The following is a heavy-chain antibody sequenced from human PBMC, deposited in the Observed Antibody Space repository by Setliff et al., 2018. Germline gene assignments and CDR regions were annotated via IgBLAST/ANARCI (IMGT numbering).Heavy chain of an antibody. CDR1: GYTFTSYD. J-gene: IGHJ4*02. D-gene: IGHD4-4*01. Sequence: ASVKVSCKASGYTFTSYDMHWVRQAPGQRLEWMGWINAGNGYTKYSQKFQGRVTITRDTSASTAYMELSSLRSEDTAVYYCARGNSNYYLFDYWGQGTLVTVSS. CDR2: INAGNGYT. CDR3: ARGNSNYYLFDY. V-gene: IGHV1-3*01.